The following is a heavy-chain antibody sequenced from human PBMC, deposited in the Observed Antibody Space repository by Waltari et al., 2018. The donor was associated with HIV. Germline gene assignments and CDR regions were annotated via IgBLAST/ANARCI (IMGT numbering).Heavy chain of an antibody. Sequence: EVQMVEAGGGLVPPGGSLRLCCPDPGFTVRINNLSWLRQAPGKGLEWGSVIYSGGSTYYADSVEGRFTISRDNSKNTLYLQMNSLRAEDTAVYYCARDPVDYYYYGMDVWGQGTTVTVSS. CDR3: ARDPVDYYYYGMDV. CDR2: IYSGGST. CDR1: GFTVRINN. J-gene: IGHJ6*02. V-gene: IGHV3-66*01.